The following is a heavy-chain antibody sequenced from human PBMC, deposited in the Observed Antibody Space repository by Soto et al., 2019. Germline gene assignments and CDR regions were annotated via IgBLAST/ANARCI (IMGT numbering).Heavy chain of an antibody. J-gene: IGHJ6*02. Sequence: QVQLVQSGAAVKKPGSSVKVFCKASGGTFSNYTISWVRQAPGQGLEWMGGIIPVFGTTDYEQKFQGRVTITADGSRSTSYMKLSSLRSAATAVYYCGRSSPYRVVREPTGNQDYYGMDVWGQGTTVTVSS. D-gene: IGHD2-2*01. CDR1: GGTFSNYT. CDR3: GRSSPYRVVREPTGNQDYYGMDV. CDR2: IIPVFGTT. V-gene: IGHV1-69*01.